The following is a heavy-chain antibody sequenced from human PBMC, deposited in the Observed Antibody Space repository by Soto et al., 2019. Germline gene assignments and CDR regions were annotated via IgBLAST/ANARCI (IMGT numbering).Heavy chain of an antibody. D-gene: IGHD3-22*01. Sequence: HVQLVESGGGVVQPGRSLKLSCAASGFTFSNFGMHWVRQAPGKGLEWVAIIWYDGSNKYYADSVKGRFTISRDNSKNTLYLQMDRLGAEDTAVYYCARDVRLYFEFWGQGTLVTVSS. CDR1: GFTFSNFG. CDR2: IWYDGSNK. CDR3: ARDVRLYFEF. J-gene: IGHJ4*02. V-gene: IGHV3-33*01.